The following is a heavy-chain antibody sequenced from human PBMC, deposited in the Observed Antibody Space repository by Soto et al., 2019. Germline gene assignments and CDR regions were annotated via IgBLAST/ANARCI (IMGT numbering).Heavy chain of an antibody. J-gene: IGHJ4*02. CDR1: GYTFTSYY. V-gene: IGHV1-46*01. Sequence: GASVKVSCKASGYTFTSYYMHWVRQAPGQGLEWMGIINPSGGSTSYAQKLKGRVTMTRDTSTSTVYMELGSLRSEDTAVFFWARVPTYYYDSSGPPQGDYWGKGTLVTVPP. CDR2: INPSGGST. CDR3: ARVPTYYYDSSGPPQGDY. D-gene: IGHD3-22*01.